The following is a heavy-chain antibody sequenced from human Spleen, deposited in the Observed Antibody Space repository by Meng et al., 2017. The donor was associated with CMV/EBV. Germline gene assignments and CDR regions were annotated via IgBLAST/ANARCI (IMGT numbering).Heavy chain of an antibody. J-gene: IGHJ4*02. CDR3: AKPGSSSWYPGYYFDY. CDR1: GFTFSSYA. Sequence: LSLTCAASGFTFSSYAMSWVRQAPGKGLEWVSAISGSGGSTYYADSVKGRFTISRDNSKNTLYLQMNSLRAEDTAVYYCAKPGSSSWYPGYYFDYWGQGTLVTVSS. V-gene: IGHV3-23*01. D-gene: IGHD6-13*01. CDR2: ISGSGGST.